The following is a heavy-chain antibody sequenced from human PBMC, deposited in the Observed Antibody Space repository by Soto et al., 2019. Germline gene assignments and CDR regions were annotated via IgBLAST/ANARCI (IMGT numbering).Heavy chain of an antibody. CDR3: AATTRIVVVIKDPYFDY. CDR1: GGTFSSYA. J-gene: IGHJ4*02. CDR2: IIPIFGTA. D-gene: IGHD3-22*01. Sequence: GASVKVSCKASGGTFSSYAISWVRQAPGQGLEWMGGIIPIFGTANYAQKFQGRVTITADKSTSTAYMELSSLRSEDTAVYYCAATTRIVVVIKDPYFDYWGQGTLVTVSS. V-gene: IGHV1-69*06.